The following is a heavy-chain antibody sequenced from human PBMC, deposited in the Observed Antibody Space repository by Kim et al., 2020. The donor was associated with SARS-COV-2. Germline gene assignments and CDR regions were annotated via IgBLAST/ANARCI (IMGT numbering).Heavy chain of an antibody. Sequence: ASVKVSCKASGYTFTNHNMNWVRQAPGQGLESMGWIDTKTGNPMYAQGFTGRFVFSLDTSVNTAHLQISLLEADDTALYYCARGTAGYYGMDVWGQGTAVSVSS. CDR2: IDTKTGNP. D-gene: IGHD1-7*01. V-gene: IGHV7-4-1*02. J-gene: IGHJ6*02. CDR3: ARGTAGYYGMDV. CDR1: GYTFTNHN.